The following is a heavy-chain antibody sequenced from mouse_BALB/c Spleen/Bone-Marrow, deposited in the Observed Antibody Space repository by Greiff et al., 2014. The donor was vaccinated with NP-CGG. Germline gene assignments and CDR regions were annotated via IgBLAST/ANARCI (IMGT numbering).Heavy chain of an antibody. V-gene: IGHV5-6*01. CDR2: ISSGGSNT. Sequence: EVQVVESGGDLVKPGGSLKLSCAASGFTFSSHGMSWGRQTPDKRLEWVATISSGGSNTYYPDSVKGRFTISRDNAKNTLYLQMSSLKSEDTAMYYCARHQRYYAMDYWGQGTSVTVSS. J-gene: IGHJ4*01. CDR3: ARHQRYYAMDY. CDR1: GFTFSSHG.